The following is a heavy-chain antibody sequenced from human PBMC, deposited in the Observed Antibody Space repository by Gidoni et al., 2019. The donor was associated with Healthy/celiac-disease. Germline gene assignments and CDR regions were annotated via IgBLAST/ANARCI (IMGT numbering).Heavy chain of an antibody. CDR3: ARDPYYDFWSGYYTGDYYYYMDV. CDR2: ISSSSSYI. J-gene: IGHJ6*03. V-gene: IGHV3-21*01. D-gene: IGHD3-3*01. Sequence: EVQLVESGGCLVKPGGSLRLSCADSGFTFSSYSMNWVRQAPGKGLEWVSSISSSSSYIYYADSVKGRFTISRDNAKNSLYMQMNSLRAEDTAVYYCARDPYYDFWSGYYTGDYYYYMDVWGKGTTVTVSS. CDR1: GFTFSSYS.